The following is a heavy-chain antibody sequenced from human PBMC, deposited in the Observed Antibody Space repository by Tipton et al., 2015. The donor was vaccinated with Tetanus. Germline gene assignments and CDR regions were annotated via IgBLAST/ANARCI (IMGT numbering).Heavy chain of an antibody. Sequence: QLVQSGPEVKKPGASVKVSCKASGYTFTSYDINWVRQATGQGLEWMGWMNPNSGNTGYAQKFQGRVTMTRNTSISTAYMELSSLGSEDTAVYYCARASNRFGELFIFGWFGPWGQGTLVTVSS. J-gene: IGHJ5*02. CDR2: MNPNSGNT. CDR3: ARASNRFGELFIFGWFGP. D-gene: IGHD3-10*01. CDR1: GYTFTSYD. V-gene: IGHV1-8*01.